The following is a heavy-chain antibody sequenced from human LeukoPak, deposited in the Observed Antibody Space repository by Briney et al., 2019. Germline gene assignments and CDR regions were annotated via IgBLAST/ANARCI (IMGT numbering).Heavy chain of an antibody. CDR2: IKQDGSEK. CDR1: GFTFSSYW. V-gene: IGHV3-7*01. CDR3: ARTDWAAAMVQDY. J-gene: IGHJ4*02. Sequence: GGSLRLSCAASGFTFSSYWMSWVRQAPGKGLEWVANIKQDGSEKYYVDSVKGRFTISRDNAKNSLYLQMNSLRAEDTAVYYCARTDWAAAMVQDYWGQGTLVTVSS. D-gene: IGHD5-18*01.